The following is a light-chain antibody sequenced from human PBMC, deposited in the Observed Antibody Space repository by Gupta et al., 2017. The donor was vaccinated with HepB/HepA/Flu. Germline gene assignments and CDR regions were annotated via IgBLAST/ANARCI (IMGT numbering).Light chain of an antibody. J-gene: IGKJ5*01. CDR1: QGISSW. Sequence: DIQITQSPSSVSASVGDRVTTLCRASQGISSWLACYQQKPGKAPKLLMCAASRANSRLPSRISSSGSAADITLIISMRHPEDFVTYCCQQDNSFPFTFGQGTQVEIK. CDR2: AAS. CDR3: QQDNSFPFT. V-gene: IGKV1-12*01.